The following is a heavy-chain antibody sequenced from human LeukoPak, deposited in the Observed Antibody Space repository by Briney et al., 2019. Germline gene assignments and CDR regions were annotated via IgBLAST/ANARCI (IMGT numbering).Heavy chain of an antibody. CDR3: ARDYGGNSGPPDY. Sequence: ASVKVSCKGSGYIFPDYYIYWVRQAPGQGLEWMGRINPNSGGTNYAQKFQGRVTMTRDTSISTVYMELRSLRSDDTAVYYCARDYGGNSGPPDYWGQGTLVTVSS. J-gene: IGHJ4*02. V-gene: IGHV1-2*06. CDR2: INPNSGGT. CDR1: GYIFPDYY. D-gene: IGHD4-23*01.